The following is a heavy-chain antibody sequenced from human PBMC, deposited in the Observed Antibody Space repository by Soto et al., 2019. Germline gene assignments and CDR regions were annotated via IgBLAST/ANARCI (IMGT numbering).Heavy chain of an antibody. CDR3: ARTTGSNIVVVPVVITAGAAAGNWFDP. CDR2: ISAYNGNT. Sequence: ASVKVSCKASGYTFTSYGISWVRQAPGQGLEWIGWISAYNGNTNYAQKLQGRVTMTTDTSTSTAYMELRSLRTDDTAVYYCARTTGSNIVVVPVVITAGAAAGNWFDPWGQGTLVTVSS. CDR1: GYTFTSYG. D-gene: IGHD2-2*02. J-gene: IGHJ5*02. V-gene: IGHV1-18*01.